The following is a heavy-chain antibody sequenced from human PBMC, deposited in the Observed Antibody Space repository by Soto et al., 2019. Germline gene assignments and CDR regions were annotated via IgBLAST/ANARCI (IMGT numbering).Heavy chain of an antibody. CDR2: IIPIFGTA. CDR1: GGTFSSYA. Sequence: ASVKVSCKASGGTFSSYAISWVRQAPGQGLEWMGGIIPIFGTANYAQKFQGRVTITADESTSTAYMELSSLRSEDTAVYYCATSSTGYGSGSYYFTPSDYWGQGTLVTVSS. J-gene: IGHJ4*02. D-gene: IGHD3-10*01. CDR3: ATSSTGYGSGSYYFTPSDY. V-gene: IGHV1-69*13.